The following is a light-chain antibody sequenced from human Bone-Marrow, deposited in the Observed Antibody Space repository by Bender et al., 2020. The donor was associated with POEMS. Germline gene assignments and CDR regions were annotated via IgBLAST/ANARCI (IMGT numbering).Light chain of an antibody. J-gene: IGLJ3*02. Sequence: QSGLTQPPSASGTPGQRVTISCSGTSSNIGSDYVYWYQQLPGTAPRLLIYHNNQRPSGVPDRFSGSKSGTSGFLAISGLRSEDEAHYYCASWDGSLVFGGGTKLTVL. V-gene: IGLV1-47*02. CDR1: SSNIGSDY. CDR2: HNN. CDR3: ASWDGSLV.